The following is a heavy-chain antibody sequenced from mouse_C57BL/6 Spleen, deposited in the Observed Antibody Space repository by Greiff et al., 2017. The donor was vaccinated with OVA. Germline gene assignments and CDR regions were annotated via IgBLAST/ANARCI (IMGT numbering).Heavy chain of an antibody. CDR3: ARDYSLYYYAMDY. V-gene: IGHV1-64*01. J-gene: IGHJ4*01. D-gene: IGHD1-1*02. CDR1: GYTFTSYG. CDR2: IHPNSGST. Sequence: VQLQQPGAELVKPGASVKLSCTASGYTFTSYGMHWVQQRPGQGLEWIGMIHPNSGSTNYNEKFKSKATLTVDKSSSTAYQQLSSLTSEDSAVDYCARDYSLYYYAMDYWGQGTSVTVSS.